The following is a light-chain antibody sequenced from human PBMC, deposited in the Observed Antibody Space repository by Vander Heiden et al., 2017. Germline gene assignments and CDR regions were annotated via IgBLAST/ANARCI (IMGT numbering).Light chain of an antibody. CDR3: QQSYSTPT. V-gene: IGKV1-39*01. J-gene: IGKJ4*01. CDR2: AAS. CDR1: QSISSY. Sequence: DIRMTQSPSSLSASVGDRVTITCRASQSISSYLNWYQQKPGKAPKLLIYAASSLQSGVPSRFSGSRSGTDFTLTISSLQPEDFATYYCQQSYSTPTFGGGTKVEIK.